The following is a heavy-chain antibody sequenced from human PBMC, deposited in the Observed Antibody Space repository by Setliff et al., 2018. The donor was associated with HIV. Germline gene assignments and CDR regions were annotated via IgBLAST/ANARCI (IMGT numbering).Heavy chain of an antibody. CDR3: ARSSYDILTGYYKALEY. Sequence: SVKVSCKASGGSFSSYGISWVRQAPGQGLEWMGGIIPILGITNYAQKFQGRVTISADKSTSTVSMELSSLRPGDAAVYHSARSSYDILTGYYKALEYWGQGTLVTVSS. D-gene: IGHD3-9*01. CDR1: GGSFSSYG. CDR2: IIPILGIT. V-gene: IGHV1-69*10. J-gene: IGHJ4*02.